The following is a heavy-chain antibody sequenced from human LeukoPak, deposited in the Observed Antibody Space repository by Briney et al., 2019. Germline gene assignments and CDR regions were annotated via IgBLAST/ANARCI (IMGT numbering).Heavy chain of an antibody. J-gene: IGHJ3*02. Sequence: PSETLSLTCTVSGGSISSSSYYWGWIRQPPGKGLEWIGSIYYSGSTYYNPSLKSRVTISVDTSKNQFSLKLSSVTAADTAVYYCARGGSGYKTAIDAFDIWGQGTMVTVSS. CDR3: ARGGSGYKTAIDAFDI. CDR2: IYYSGST. D-gene: IGHD5-12*01. CDR1: GGSISSSSYY. V-gene: IGHV4-39*07.